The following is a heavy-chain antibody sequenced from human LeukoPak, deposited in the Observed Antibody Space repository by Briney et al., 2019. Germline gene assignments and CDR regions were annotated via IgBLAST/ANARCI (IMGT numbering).Heavy chain of an antibody. D-gene: IGHD3-3*01. V-gene: IGHV3-23*01. CDR2: ISGSGGST. Sequence: GGSLRLSCAASGFTFSSYAMSWVRQAPGKGLEWVSGISGSGGSTYYADSVKGRFTISRDNSKNTLYLQMNSLRAEDTAVYYCARAPRGIFGVVGIGRNWFDPWGQGTLVTVSS. J-gene: IGHJ5*02. CDR1: GFTFSSYA. CDR3: ARAPRGIFGVVGIGRNWFDP.